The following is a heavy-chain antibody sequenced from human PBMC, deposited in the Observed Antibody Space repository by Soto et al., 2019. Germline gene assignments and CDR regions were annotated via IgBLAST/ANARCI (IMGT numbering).Heavy chain of an antibody. V-gene: IGHV1-69*06. CDR3: ATANRKYCSGGSCYLHFDY. CDR2: IIPIFGTA. CDR1: GGTFSSYA. J-gene: IGHJ4*02. Sequence: SVKVSCKASGGTFSSYAISWVRQAPGQGLEWMGGIIPIFGTANYAQKFQGRVTITADKSTSTAYMELSSLRSEDPAVYCCATANRKYCSGGSCYLHFDYWGQGMLVTVS. D-gene: IGHD2-15*01.